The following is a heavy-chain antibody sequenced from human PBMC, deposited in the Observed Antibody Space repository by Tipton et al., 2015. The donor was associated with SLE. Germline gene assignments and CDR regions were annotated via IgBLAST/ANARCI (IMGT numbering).Heavy chain of an antibody. Sequence: SLRLSCAASGFTFSSYGMHWVRQAPGKGLVWVSRINSDGSSTYYPGSVKGRFTISRENAKNSLYLQMNSLRAGDTAVYYCARDRTTVATDWYFDLWGRGTLVTVSS. D-gene: IGHD4-23*01. J-gene: IGHJ2*01. CDR2: INSDGSST. CDR1: GFTFSSYG. V-gene: IGHV3-74*01. CDR3: ARDRTTVATDWYFDL.